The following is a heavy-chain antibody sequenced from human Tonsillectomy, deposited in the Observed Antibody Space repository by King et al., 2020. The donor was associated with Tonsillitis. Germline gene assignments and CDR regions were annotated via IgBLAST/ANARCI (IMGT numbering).Heavy chain of an antibody. Sequence: VQLVESGGGVVQPGRSLRLSCAASGFSISTSAMHWVRQAPGKGLEWVALISFDGGNVYYADSVQGRFTISRDTSGKTLYLQMNSLRAEDTAMYYCARDLLTVTGNNANSGMDVWGEGATVTVSS. CDR2: ISFDGGNV. V-gene: IGHV3-30*19. D-gene: IGHD4-11*01. J-gene: IGHJ6*04. CDR3: ARDLLTVTGNNANSGMDV. CDR1: GFSISTSA.